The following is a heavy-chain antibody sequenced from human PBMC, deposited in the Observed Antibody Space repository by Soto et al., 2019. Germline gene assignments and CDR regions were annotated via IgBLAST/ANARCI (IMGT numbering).Heavy chain of an antibody. V-gene: IGHV4-31*03. CDR3: ARGGHIVVVTAIRGGRYFDY. CDR2: IYYSGST. D-gene: IGHD2-21*02. Sequence: QVQLQESGPGLVKPSQTLSLTCTVSGGSISSGGYYWSWIRQHPGKGLEWIGYIYYSGSTYYNPSLKSRVTISHDPSKNQFSLKLSSVTAADTAVYYCARGGHIVVVTAIRGGRYFDYWGQGTLVTVSS. J-gene: IGHJ4*02. CDR1: GGSISSGGYY.